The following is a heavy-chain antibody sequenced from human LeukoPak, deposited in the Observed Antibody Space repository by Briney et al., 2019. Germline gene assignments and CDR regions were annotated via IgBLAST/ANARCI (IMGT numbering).Heavy chain of an antibody. Sequence: LSETLSLTCTVSGDSITNGAYYWSWIRQFPGKDLEWIGYIYNTGNAYFNPSLQSRVSMSVDTGNNQFSLKLRSVTAADTAVYYCARDAVAAFGGLVAYAFDVWGQGIRVSVSA. CDR3: ARDAVAAFGGLVAYAFDV. CDR2: IYNTGNA. J-gene: IGHJ3*01. V-gene: IGHV4-31*03. D-gene: IGHD3-16*02. CDR1: GDSITNGAYY.